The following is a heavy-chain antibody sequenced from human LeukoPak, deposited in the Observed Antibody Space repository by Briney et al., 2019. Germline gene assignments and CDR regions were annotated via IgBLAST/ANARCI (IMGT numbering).Heavy chain of an antibody. Sequence: PGGSLRLSCAASGFTFSHYAMSWVRQAPGKGLEWVSAISAGDGTTYYADSVKGRFTISRDNSRDTLYLQMNSLRAEDTAVYYCAEETIRYFDYWGQGTLVTVSS. CDR1: GFTFSHYA. CDR3: AEETIRYFDY. CDR2: ISAGDGTT. D-gene: IGHD3-3*01. J-gene: IGHJ4*02. V-gene: IGHV3-23*01.